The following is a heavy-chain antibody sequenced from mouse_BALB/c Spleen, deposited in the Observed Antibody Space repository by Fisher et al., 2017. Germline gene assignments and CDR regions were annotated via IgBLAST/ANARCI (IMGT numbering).Heavy chain of an antibody. J-gene: IGHJ4*01. Sequence: RFTISRDNARNTLYLQMSSLRSEDTALYYCAREVRRGAMDYWGQGTSVTVSS. CDR3: AREVRRGAMDY. V-gene: IGHV5-9*02. D-gene: IGHD2-14*01.